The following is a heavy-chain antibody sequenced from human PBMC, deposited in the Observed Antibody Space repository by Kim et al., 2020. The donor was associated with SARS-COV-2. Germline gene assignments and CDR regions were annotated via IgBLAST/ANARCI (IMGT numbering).Heavy chain of an antibody. CDR1: GYTFTSYA. CDR3: AQSNTDTFSRESDAFDI. D-gene: IGHD4-4*01. CDR2: INTNTGNP. J-gene: IGHJ3*02. Sequence: ASVKVSCKASGYTFTSYAMNWVRQAPGQGLEWMGWINTNTGNPTYAQGFTGRFVFSLDTSVSTAYLQISSLKAEDTAVYYCAQSNTDTFSRESDAFDIWGQGTMVTVSS. V-gene: IGHV7-4-1*02.